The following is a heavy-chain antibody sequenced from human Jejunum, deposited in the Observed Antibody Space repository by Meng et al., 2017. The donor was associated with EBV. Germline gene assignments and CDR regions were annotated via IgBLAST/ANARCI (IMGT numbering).Heavy chain of an antibody. J-gene: IGHJ4*02. V-gene: IGHV3-23*01. CDR1: CFTYCSCQ. Sequence: EEVGWEMRGGVASPGWSLWVSCVGSCFTYCSCQVRWVRLDSVKGMECVSVITDNRGTIYYAVSMKGEYTIYSDNSQNTMYLQKNGLRYEDTKIYYCARLSNYWGQGTLVTVSS. CDR3: ARLSNY. CDR2: ITDNRGTI.